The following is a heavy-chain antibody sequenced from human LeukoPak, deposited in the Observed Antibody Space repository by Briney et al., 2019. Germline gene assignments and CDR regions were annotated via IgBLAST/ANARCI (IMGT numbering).Heavy chain of an antibody. V-gene: IGHV1-69*05. J-gene: IGHJ5*02. CDR2: IIPILGTA. CDR1: GGTFSSYA. D-gene: IGHD1-7*01. Sequence: ASVKVSCKASGGTFSSYAISWVRQAPGQGLEWMGGIIPILGTANYAQKFQGRVTITTDESTSTAYMGLSSLRSEDTAVYYCARDLTGTNWFDPWGQGTLVTVSS. CDR3: ARDLTGTNWFDP.